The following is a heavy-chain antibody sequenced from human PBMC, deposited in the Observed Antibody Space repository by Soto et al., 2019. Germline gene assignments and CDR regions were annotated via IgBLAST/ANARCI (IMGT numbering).Heavy chain of an antibody. CDR2: IDPRNGGT. CDR3: ARVLYRNVIHA. D-gene: IGHD5-18*01. V-gene: IGHV1-2*02. Sequence: ASVKVSCKASGYIFSDYYIHWVRQAPGQGLEWMGWIDPRNGGTKYAQKFQDRLTMTTDTSTSTAFLEPRRLRLDDTAVFFCARVLYRNVIHAWGQGTLVTVSS. CDR1: GYIFSDYY. J-gene: IGHJ4*02.